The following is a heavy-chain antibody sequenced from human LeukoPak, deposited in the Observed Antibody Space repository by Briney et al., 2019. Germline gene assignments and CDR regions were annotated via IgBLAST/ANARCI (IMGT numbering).Heavy chain of an antibody. Sequence: GGSLRLSCAASGFTFSNFWMHWVRQAPGKGLVWVALIYGDGSFTRYADSVKGRFTISRDNAKNTLYLQMNSLRAEDTAIYYCFREGGDWGQGTLVTVSS. CDR2: IYGDGSFT. D-gene: IGHD3-10*01. J-gene: IGHJ4*02. V-gene: IGHV3-74*01. CDR1: GFTFSNFW. CDR3: FREGGD.